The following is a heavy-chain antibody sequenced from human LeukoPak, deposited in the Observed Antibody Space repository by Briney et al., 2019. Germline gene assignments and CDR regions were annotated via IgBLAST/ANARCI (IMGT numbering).Heavy chain of an antibody. CDR1: GVTFSRYW. Sequence: GGSLRLSCAASGVTFSRYWMHWVRQAPGKGLVWVSRIKNDGSIPHSADAVKGRFTISRDNAKNTLYLQMNSLRAEDTAVYYCVREPYCSGGSCYTSGFDCWGQGTLVTV. D-gene: IGHD2-15*01. CDR2: IKNDGSIP. J-gene: IGHJ4*02. V-gene: IGHV3-74*01. CDR3: VREPYCSGGSCYTSGFDC.